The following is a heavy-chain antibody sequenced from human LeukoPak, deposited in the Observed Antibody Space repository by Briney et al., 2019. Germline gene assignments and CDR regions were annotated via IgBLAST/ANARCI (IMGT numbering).Heavy chain of an antibody. D-gene: IGHD6-13*01. CDR2: INAGNGNT. Sequence: GASVKVSCKASGYTFTSYAMHWVRQAPGQRLEWMGWINAGNGNTRYSQKFQGRVTITRDTSASTAYMELSSLRSEDTAVYYCARGYSSSEEPVDYWGQGTLVTVSS. J-gene: IGHJ4*02. CDR3: ARGYSSSEEPVDY. CDR1: GYTFTSYA. V-gene: IGHV1-3*01.